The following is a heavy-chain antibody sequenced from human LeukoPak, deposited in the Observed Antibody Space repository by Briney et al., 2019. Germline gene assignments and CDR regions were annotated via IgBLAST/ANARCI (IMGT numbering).Heavy chain of an antibody. CDR3: ASSEGIVVAGTWFDN. J-gene: IGHJ4*02. CDR1: GFSISGGYY. D-gene: IGHD6-19*01. V-gene: IGHV4-38-2*01. CDR2: VYHNGNT. Sequence: PSETLSLNCAVSGFSISGGYYWVWIRQPPGKGLEWIGSVYHNGNTLFNTSLKSRVTLSVDSSKNQFSLRLSSVTAADTARYYCASSEGIVVAGTWFDNWGQGTLVIVSS.